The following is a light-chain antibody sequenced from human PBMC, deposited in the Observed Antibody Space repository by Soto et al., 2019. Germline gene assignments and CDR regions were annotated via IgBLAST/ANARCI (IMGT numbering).Light chain of an antibody. CDR3: KQYGSSPWLT. CDR1: QSVSSSY. J-gene: IGKJ4*01. CDR2: GAS. V-gene: IGKV3-20*01. Sequence: EIVLTQSPGTLSLSPGERATLSCRASQSVSSSYLAWYQQKPGQAPRLLIYGASSRATGIPDRFSGSGSGTYFTLTISRLEPEDFSVYYCKQYGSSPWLTFGGGTKVEIK.